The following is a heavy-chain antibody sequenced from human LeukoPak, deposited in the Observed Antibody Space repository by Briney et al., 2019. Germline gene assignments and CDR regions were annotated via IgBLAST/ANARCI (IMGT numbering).Heavy chain of an antibody. D-gene: IGHD3-16*02. V-gene: IGHV4-34*01. CDR2: INHSGST. J-gene: IGHJ4*02. Sequence: SETLSLTCAVYGGSFSGYYWSWIRQPPGKGLEWIGEINHSGSTNYNPSLKSRVTISVDTSKNQFSLKPSSVTAADTAVYYCARGRGDYVWGSYRTDYWGQGTLVTVSS. CDR3: ARGRGDYVWGSYRTDY. CDR1: GGSFSGYY.